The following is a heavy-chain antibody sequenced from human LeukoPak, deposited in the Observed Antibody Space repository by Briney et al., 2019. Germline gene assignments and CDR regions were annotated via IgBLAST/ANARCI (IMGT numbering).Heavy chain of an antibody. V-gene: IGHV3-23*01. CDR2: ISTSVGST. CDR1: GFTFSSYA. D-gene: IGHD2-15*01. J-gene: IGHJ4*02. CDR3: AKTIDCSGRACFSFDY. Sequence: GGSLRLSCAASGFTFSSYAMSWVRQAPGKGLEWVSSISTSVGSTHYADSVTGRFPISRDNSKNTLYLQMNSLRVEDTGVYYCAKTIDCSGRACFSFDYWGQGTLVTVSS.